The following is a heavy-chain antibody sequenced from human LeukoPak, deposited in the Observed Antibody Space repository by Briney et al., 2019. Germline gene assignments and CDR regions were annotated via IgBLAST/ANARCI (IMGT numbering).Heavy chain of an antibody. Sequence: GGSLRLSCAASGFTFSSYEMNWVRQAPGMGLEWVSYISSSGSTIYYADSVKGRFTISRDNAKNSLYLQMNSLRAEDTAVYYCARLPDLYCSSTSCYENFDYWGQGTLVTVSS. D-gene: IGHD2-2*01. V-gene: IGHV3-48*03. J-gene: IGHJ4*02. CDR2: ISSSGSTI. CDR3: ARLPDLYCSSTSCYENFDY. CDR1: GFTFSSYE.